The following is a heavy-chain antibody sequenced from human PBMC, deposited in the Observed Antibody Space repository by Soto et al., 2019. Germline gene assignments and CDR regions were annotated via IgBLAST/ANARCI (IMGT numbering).Heavy chain of an antibody. Sequence: QVQLVESGGGLVKPGGSLRLCCAASGFTFSDYYMSWIRQAPGKGLEWVSYISSSSSYTNYADSVKGRFTISRDNAKNSLYLQMNSLRAEDTAVYYCARDITDYGDYARALDYWGQGTLVTVSS. CDR3: ARDITDYGDYARALDY. J-gene: IGHJ4*02. CDR1: GFTFSDYY. CDR2: ISSSSSYT. D-gene: IGHD4-17*01. V-gene: IGHV3-11*05.